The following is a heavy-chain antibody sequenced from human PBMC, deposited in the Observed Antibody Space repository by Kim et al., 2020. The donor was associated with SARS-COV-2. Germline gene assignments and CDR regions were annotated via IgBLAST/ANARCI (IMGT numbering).Heavy chain of an antibody. CDR3: ARSLYCSGGSCYLDY. D-gene: IGHD2-15*01. CDR1: GYSFTSYW. CDR2: IYPGDSDT. J-gene: IGHJ4*02. V-gene: IGHV5-51*01. Sequence: GESLKISCKGSGYSFTSYWIGWVRQMPGKGLEWMGIIYPGDSDTRYSPSFQGQVTISADKSISTAYLQWSSLKASDTAMYYCARSLYCSGGSCYLDYWGQGTLVTVSS.